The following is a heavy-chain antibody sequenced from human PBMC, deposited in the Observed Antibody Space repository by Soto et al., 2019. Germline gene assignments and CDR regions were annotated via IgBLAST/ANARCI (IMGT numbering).Heavy chain of an antibody. D-gene: IGHD6-19*01. J-gene: IGHJ4*02. CDR2: VSHDGRNT. Sequence: VQLVESGGGVVQPGRSLRLSCAASGFTFSDYAMHWVRQAPGKGLEWVAGVSHDGRNTHYADPVKGRFTISRDSSKNTVSLEMTSLRAEDTAVYYCAKGGRQWMAASFFNYWGQGALVTVSS. CDR3: AKGGRQWMAASFFNY. V-gene: IGHV3-30*18. CDR1: GFTFSDYA.